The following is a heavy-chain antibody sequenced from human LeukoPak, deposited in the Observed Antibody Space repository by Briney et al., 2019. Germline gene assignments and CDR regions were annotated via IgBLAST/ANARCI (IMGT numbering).Heavy chain of an antibody. CDR3: ARGSIAVAAYFDY. V-gene: IGHV1-69*04. CDR1: GGTFSSYA. D-gene: IGHD6-19*01. CDR2: IIPILGIA. J-gene: IGHJ4*02. Sequence: SVKVSCKASGGTFSSYAISWVRQAPGQGLEWMGRIIPILGIADYAQKFQGRVTITADKSTSTAYMELSSLRSEDTAVYYCARGSIAVAAYFDYWGQGTLVTVSS.